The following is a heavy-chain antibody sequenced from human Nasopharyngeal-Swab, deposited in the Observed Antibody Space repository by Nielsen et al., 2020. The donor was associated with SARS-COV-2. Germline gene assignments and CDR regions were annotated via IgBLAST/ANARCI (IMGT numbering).Heavy chain of an antibody. CDR3: ATSLLGYCSGGSCYAYYGMDV. J-gene: IGHJ6*02. CDR1: GFTVSSNY. Sequence: GESLKISCAASGFTVSSNYMSWVRQPPGKGPEWVSVIYSGGSTYYADSVKGRFTISRDNSKNTLYLQMNSLRAEDTAVYYCATSLLGYCSGGSCYAYYGMDVWGQGTTVTVSS. D-gene: IGHD2-15*01. V-gene: IGHV3-66*01. CDR2: IYSGGST.